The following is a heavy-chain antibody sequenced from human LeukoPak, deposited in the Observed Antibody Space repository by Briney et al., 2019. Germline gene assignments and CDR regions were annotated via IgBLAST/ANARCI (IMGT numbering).Heavy chain of an antibody. CDR1: GLTFSSYA. Sequence: GGSLRLSCAASGLTFSSYAMNWVPQAPGKGLEWVSAISGSGGNTYYADSVKGRFTISRDNSKNTLDLQMNSLRAEDTAVYYCASPRGNYGAYAFDIWGQGTMVTVSS. J-gene: IGHJ3*02. CDR3: ASPRGNYGAYAFDI. D-gene: IGHD4-17*01. V-gene: IGHV3-23*01. CDR2: ISGSGGNT.